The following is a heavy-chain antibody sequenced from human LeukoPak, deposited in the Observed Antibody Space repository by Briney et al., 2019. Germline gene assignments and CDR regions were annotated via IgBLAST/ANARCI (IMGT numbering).Heavy chain of an antibody. CDR1: GGSFSGYY. J-gene: IGHJ4*02. CDR3: ARGLGDIVVVPAATEADY. D-gene: IGHD2-2*01. Sequence: SETLSLTCAVYGGSFSGYYWSWIRQPPGKGLEWIGETNHSGSTNYNTSLKSRVTISVDTSKNQFSLKLSSVTAADTAVYYCARGLGDIVVVPAATEADYWGQGTLVTVSS. CDR2: TNHSGST. V-gene: IGHV4-34*01.